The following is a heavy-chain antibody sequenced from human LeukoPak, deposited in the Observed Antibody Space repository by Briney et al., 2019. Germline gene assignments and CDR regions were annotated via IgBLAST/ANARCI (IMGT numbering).Heavy chain of an antibody. CDR3: ARAEYRGTTIDY. V-gene: IGHV3-11*01. CDR2: ISSSGSTI. Sequence: GGSLRLSCAASGFTFSDYYMSRIRQAPGKGLEWVSYISSSGSTIYYADSVKGRFTISRYNAKNSLYPQMNSLRAEDTAVYYCARAEYRGTTIDYWGQGTLVTVSS. D-gene: IGHD1-26*01. J-gene: IGHJ4*02. CDR1: GFTFSDYY.